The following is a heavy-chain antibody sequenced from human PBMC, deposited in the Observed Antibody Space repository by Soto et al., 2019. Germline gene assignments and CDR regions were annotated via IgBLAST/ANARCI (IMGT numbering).Heavy chain of an antibody. D-gene: IGHD3-10*01. CDR3: ARVRVTMVRGVITSHWFDP. Sequence: PSETLSLTCAVYGGSFSGYYWSWIRQPPGKGLEWIGEINHSGSTNYNPSLKNRVTISVDTSKNQFSLKLSSVTAADTAVYYCARVRVTMVRGVITSHWFDPWGQGTLVTVSS. V-gene: IGHV4-34*01. J-gene: IGHJ5*02. CDR1: GGSFSGYY. CDR2: INHSGST.